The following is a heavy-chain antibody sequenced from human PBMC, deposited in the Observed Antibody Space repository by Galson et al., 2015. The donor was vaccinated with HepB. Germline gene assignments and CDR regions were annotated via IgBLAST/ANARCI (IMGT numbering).Heavy chain of an antibody. CDR1: GYTLTELS. J-gene: IGHJ4*02. D-gene: IGHD1-26*01. Sequence: SVKVSCKVSGYTLTELSMHWVRQAPGKGLEWMGGFDPEDGETIYAQKFQGRVTMTEDTSTDTAYMELSSLRSEDTAVYYCATDHIIVGAPGGHFSGTDYWGQGTLVTVSS. V-gene: IGHV1-24*01. CDR3: ATDHIIVGAPGGHFSGTDY. CDR2: FDPEDGET.